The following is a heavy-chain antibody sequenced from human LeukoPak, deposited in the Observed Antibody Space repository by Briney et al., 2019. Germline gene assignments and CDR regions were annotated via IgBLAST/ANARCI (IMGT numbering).Heavy chain of an antibody. J-gene: IGHJ4*02. D-gene: IGHD3-22*01. CDR1: GFTFSSYA. V-gene: IGHV3-23*01. Sequence: GGSLSLSCAASGFTFSSYAMGWVRQPPGKGLGWVSAIGGSGGSTHYADSVKGRFTISRDNSKNTLYLQMTSLRAEDTAVYYCAKDPSYYYDSSGYSFDYWGQGTLVTVSS. CDR2: IGGSGGST. CDR3: AKDPSYYYDSSGYSFDY.